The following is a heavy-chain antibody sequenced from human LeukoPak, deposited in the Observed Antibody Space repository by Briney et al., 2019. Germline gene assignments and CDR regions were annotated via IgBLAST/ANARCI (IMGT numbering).Heavy chain of an antibody. CDR1: GGSFSGYY. CDR2: INHSGST. Sequence: SETLSLTCAVYGGSFSGYYWSWIRQPPGKGLEWIGEINHSGSTNYNPSLKSRVTISVDTSKDQFSLKLSSVTAADTAVYYCARVIAAREGVDYWGQGTLVTVSS. D-gene: IGHD6-6*01. V-gene: IGHV4-34*01. J-gene: IGHJ4*02. CDR3: ARVIAAREGVDY.